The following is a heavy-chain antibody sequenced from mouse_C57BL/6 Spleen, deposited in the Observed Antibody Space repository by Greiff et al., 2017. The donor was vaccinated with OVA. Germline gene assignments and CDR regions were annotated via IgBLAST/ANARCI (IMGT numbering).Heavy chain of an antibody. CDR2: INPSNGGT. D-gene: IGHD2-1*01. J-gene: IGHJ4*01. CDR3: ARHGNYSLAMDY. CDR1: GYTFTSYW. V-gene: IGHV1-53*01. Sequence: QVQLQQPGTELVKPGDSVKLSCKASGYTFTSYWMHWVKQRPGQGLEWIGKINPSNGGTNYNEKFKSKATLTVDKSSSTAYMQLSSLTSEDSAVYYCARHGNYSLAMDYWGQGTSVTVSS.